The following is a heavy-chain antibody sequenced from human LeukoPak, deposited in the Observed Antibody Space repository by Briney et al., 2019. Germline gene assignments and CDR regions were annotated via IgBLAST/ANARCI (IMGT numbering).Heavy chain of an antibody. CDR2: ISFSGLST. CDR1: GFTFNKYA. V-gene: IGHV3-23*01. D-gene: IGHD1-26*01. Sequence: GGSLRLSCAASGFTFNKYALSWVRQPPGKGLEWVSTISFSGLSTYYADSVQGRFSVSRDDSKDTLYLEINSLRAEDTAVYYRSNRREVPHDYYYCYMNFGGKGPTVPVSS. CDR3: SNRREVPHDYYYCYMNF. J-gene: IGHJ6*03.